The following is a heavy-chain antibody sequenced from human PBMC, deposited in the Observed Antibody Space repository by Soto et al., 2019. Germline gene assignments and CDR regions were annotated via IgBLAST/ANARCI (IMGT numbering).Heavy chain of an antibody. J-gene: IGHJ6*02. CDR2: ISYDGSNK. CDR3: ARDRLRYNWNDFPYYYYGMAV. D-gene: IGHD1-1*01. Sequence: QVQLVESGGGVVQPGRSLRLSCAASGFTFSSYAMHWVRQAPGKELEWVAVISYDGSNKYYADSVKGRFTIARDNSKNTLYLQMNSLRTEDTAVYYCARDRLRYNWNDFPYYYYGMAVWGQGTTVPVSS. V-gene: IGHV3-30-3*01. CDR1: GFTFSSYA.